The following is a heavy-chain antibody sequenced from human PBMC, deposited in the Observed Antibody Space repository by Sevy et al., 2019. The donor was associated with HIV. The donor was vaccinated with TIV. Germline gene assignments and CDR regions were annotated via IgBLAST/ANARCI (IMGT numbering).Heavy chain of an antibody. CDR2: IKQDGSEK. Sequence: GGSLRLSCAASGFTFSSYSMSWVHQAPGKGLEWVANIKQDGSEKYYVDSVKGRFTISRDNAKNSLYLQMSSLRAEDTAVYYCARDGDGYNLFDYWGQGTLVTVSS. CDR3: ARDGDGYNLFDY. CDR1: GFTFSSYS. V-gene: IGHV3-7*01. J-gene: IGHJ4*02. D-gene: IGHD5-12*01.